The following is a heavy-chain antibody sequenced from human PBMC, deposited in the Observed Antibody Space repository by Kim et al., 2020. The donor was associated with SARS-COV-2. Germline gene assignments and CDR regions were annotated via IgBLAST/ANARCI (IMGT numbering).Heavy chain of an antibody. J-gene: IGHJ6*02. CDR2: IYPGDSDT. Sequence: GESLKISCKGSGYSFTSYWIGWVRQMPGKGLECMGIIYPGDSDTRYSPPFQGQVTISADKSISTAYLQWSSLKASDTAMYYCARHVTVTTFFGYYYGMDVWGQGTTVTVSS. CDR3: ARHVTVTTFFGYYYGMDV. V-gene: IGHV5-51*01. D-gene: IGHD4-17*01. CDR1: GYSFTSYW.